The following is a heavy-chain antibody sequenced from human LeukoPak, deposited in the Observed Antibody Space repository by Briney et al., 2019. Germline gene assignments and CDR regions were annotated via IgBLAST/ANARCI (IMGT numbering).Heavy chain of an antibody. CDR2: MNPNTGRT. D-gene: IGHD2-15*01. Sequence: ASVKVSCKASRYTFSSYDINWVREAAGQGLEWMGWMNPNTGRTGFAQKFQGRLTMTRDTSIKTAYMELTSLTSEDTAVYYCARVLRYYYGMDVWGQGTTVTVSS. V-gene: IGHV1-8*01. CDR3: ARVLRYYYGMDV. J-gene: IGHJ6*02. CDR1: RYTFSSYD.